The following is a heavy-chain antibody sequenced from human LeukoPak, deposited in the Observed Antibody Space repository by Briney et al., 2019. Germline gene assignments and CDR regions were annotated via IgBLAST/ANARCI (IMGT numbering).Heavy chain of an antibody. CDR1: GGTFSSYA. V-gene: IGHV1-69*05. CDR3: ARERPGNGPEYVY. D-gene: IGHD3-16*01. Sequence: ASVKVSCKASGGTFSSYAISWVRQAPGQGLEWMGRIIPIFGTANYAQKFQGRVTITTDESTSTAYMELSSLRSEDTAVYYCARERPGNGPEYVYWGQGTLVTVSS. J-gene: IGHJ4*02. CDR2: IIPIFGTA.